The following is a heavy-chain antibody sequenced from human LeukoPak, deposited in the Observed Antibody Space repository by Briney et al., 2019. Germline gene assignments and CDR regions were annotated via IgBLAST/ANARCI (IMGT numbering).Heavy chain of an antibody. Sequence: SETLSLTCTVSGGSISSSSYYWGWLRQPPGKGLEWIGSIYYGGSTYYNPSLKSRVTISVDTSKNQFSLKLSSVTAADTAVYYCASLTLGDCSSTSCLDYWGQGTLVTVS. V-gene: IGHV4-39*07. J-gene: IGHJ4*02. D-gene: IGHD2-2*01. CDR2: IYYGGST. CDR3: ASLTLGDCSSTSCLDY. CDR1: GGSISSSSYY.